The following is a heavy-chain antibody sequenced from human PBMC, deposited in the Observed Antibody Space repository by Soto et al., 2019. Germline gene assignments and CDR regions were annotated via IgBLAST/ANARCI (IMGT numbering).Heavy chain of an antibody. J-gene: IGHJ6*03. D-gene: IGHD4-17*01. V-gene: IGHV3-53*04. CDR1: GFSFSSYA. Sequence: GGSLXLSFAASGFSFSSYAMHWVRQAPGKGLEWVSVIYSGGSTYYADSVKGRFTISRHNSKNTLYLQMNSLRAEDTAVYYCARVSGDDYGDYGYYYYLGVWGKGTTVNVSS. CDR2: IYSGGST. CDR3: ARVSGDDYGDYGYYYYLGV.